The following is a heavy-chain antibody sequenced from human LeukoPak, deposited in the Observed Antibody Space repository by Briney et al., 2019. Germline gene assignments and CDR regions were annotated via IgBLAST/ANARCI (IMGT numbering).Heavy chain of an antibody. CDR3: AREPYSGSPRDWFDP. CDR1: GGSISSSNW. Sequence: PSETLSLTCAVSGGSISSSNWWMWVRQPPGKGLEWTGEIYHSGSTNYNPSLKSRVTISVDKSKNQFSLKLSSVTAADTAVYYCAREPYSGSPRDWFDPWGQGTLVTVSS. V-gene: IGHV4-4*02. CDR2: IYHSGST. J-gene: IGHJ5*02. D-gene: IGHD1-26*01.